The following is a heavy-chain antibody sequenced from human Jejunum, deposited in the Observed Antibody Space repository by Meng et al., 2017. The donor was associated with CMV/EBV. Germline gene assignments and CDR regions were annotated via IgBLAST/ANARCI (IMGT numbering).Heavy chain of an antibody. CDR1: GFTLTNYW. J-gene: IGHJ4*02. D-gene: IGHD3-9*01. CDR2: INADASIT. V-gene: IGHV3-74*01. Sequence: VQLVESGGGLVRPGESLGLSCAASGFTLTNYWMHWVRQVPGKGLVWVSRINADASITSYADSVKGRFIISRDNAKNTLYLQMNSLSVEDTAVYYCTRVLTGSSGQFDNWGQGALVTVSS. CDR3: TRVLTGSSGQFDN.